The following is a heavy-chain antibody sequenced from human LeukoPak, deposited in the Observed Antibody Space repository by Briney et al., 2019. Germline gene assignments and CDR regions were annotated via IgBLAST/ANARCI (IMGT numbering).Heavy chain of an antibody. D-gene: IGHD1-14*01. CDR3: AKAEPASGYDY. J-gene: IGHJ4*02. CDR2: ISSSGSTI. CDR1: GFTFSSYE. Sequence: QTGGSLRLSCAASGFTFSSYEMNWVRQAPGKGLEWVSYISSSGSTIYYAESVKGRFTISRDNAKNSVYLQMNSLRAEDTAVYYCAKAEPASGYDYWGQGTLVTVSS. V-gene: IGHV3-48*03.